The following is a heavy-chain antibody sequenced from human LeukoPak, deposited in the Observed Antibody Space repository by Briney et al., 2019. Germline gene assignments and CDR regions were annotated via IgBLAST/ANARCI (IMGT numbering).Heavy chain of an antibody. CDR1: GFTFSSYG. Sequence: PGRSLRLSCAASGFTFSSYGMHWVRQAPGKGLEWVAVISYDGSNKYYADSVKGRFTISRDNSKNTLYLQMNSLRAEDTAVYYCAKSGGSIGNSWYDYFDYWGQGTLVTVSS. CDR2: ISYDGSNK. V-gene: IGHV3-30*18. J-gene: IGHJ4*02. CDR3: AKSGGSIGNSWYDYFDY. D-gene: IGHD6-13*01.